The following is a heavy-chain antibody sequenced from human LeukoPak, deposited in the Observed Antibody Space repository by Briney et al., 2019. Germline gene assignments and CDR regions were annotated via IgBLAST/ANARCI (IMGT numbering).Heavy chain of an antibody. CDR3: ARDPGRSYYFDGGGYLDY. Sequence: GGSLRLSCAASGFTFSSYAMHWVRQAPGKGLEWVAVISYDGSNRYYSDSVRGRFTISRDNSKNTLYLQMNSLRAEDTAVYYCARDPGRSYYFDGGGYLDYWGQGTLVTVSS. V-gene: IGHV3-30*01. CDR2: ISYDGSNR. CDR1: GFTFSSYA. J-gene: IGHJ4*02. D-gene: IGHD3-22*01.